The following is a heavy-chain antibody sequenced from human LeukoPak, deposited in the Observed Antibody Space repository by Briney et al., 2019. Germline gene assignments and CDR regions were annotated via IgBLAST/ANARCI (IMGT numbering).Heavy chain of an antibody. CDR2: ISGDGGDT. CDR3: AKDIGDFWSGYYLCES. V-gene: IGHV3-43*02. CDR1: GFTFDDYA. J-gene: IGHJ4*02. D-gene: IGHD3-3*01. Sequence: PGGSLRLSCAASGFTFDDYAMHWVRQAPGKGLEWVSLISGDGGDTYYADSVRGRFTISRDNSKNSLYLQMKSLRTEDTALYYCAKDIGDFWSGYYLCESWGKGTLVTVSS.